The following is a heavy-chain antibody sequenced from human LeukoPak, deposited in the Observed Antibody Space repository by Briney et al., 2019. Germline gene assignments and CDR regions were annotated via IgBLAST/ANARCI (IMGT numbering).Heavy chain of an antibody. J-gene: IGHJ5*02. Sequence: GGSLRPSCAASGFTFDDYGMSWVRQAPGKGLEWVSGINWNGGSTGYADSVKGRFTISRDNAKNSLYLQMNSLRAEDTALYYCARDFGSSWSGDWFDPWGQGTLVTVSS. CDR1: GFTFDDYG. CDR3: ARDFGSSWSGDWFDP. V-gene: IGHV3-20*04. D-gene: IGHD6-13*01. CDR2: INWNGGST.